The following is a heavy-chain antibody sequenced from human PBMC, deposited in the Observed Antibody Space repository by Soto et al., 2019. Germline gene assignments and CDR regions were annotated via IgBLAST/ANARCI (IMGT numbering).Heavy chain of an antibody. V-gene: IGHV4-4*07. D-gene: IGHD2-8*01. CDR1: GDSIGNFY. J-gene: IGHJ2*01. Sequence: SSETLSLTCTVSGDSIGNFYCGWIRQPAGKGLESIGRLSTSGSTNYSPSLQSRVTMSLDTSKNRFSLRLTSVSAADTAVYFCARGMGRYFDLWGRGTLVTVSS. CDR2: LSTSGST. CDR3: ARGMGRYFDL.